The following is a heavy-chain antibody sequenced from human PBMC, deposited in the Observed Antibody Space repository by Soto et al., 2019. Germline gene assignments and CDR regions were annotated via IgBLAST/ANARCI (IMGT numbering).Heavy chain of an antibody. CDR1: GGSISSSSYY. Sequence: PSETLSLTCTFSGGSISSSSYYWGWIRQPPGKGLEWIGSIYYSGSTYYNPSLKSRVTISVDTSKNQFSLKLSSVTAADTAVYYCARFVAAYSSRRRAFDYWGQGTLVTVSS. J-gene: IGHJ4*02. CDR2: IYYSGST. V-gene: IGHV4-39*01. CDR3: ARFVAAYSSRRRAFDY. D-gene: IGHD6-13*01.